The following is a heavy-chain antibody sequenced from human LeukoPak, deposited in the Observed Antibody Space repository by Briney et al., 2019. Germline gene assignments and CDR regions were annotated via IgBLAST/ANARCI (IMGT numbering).Heavy chain of an antibody. Sequence: GGSLRLSCAASGFTFRTYWMSWVRQAPGKGLEWVASINPGGSETYYVESLKGRFTISTDNAMNSFFLQMNSLRAEDTAVYYCAHLREQLVRRWGQGTLVTVSS. D-gene: IGHD6-13*01. J-gene: IGHJ4*02. V-gene: IGHV3-7*03. CDR3: AHLREQLVRR. CDR1: GFTFRTYW. CDR2: INPGGSET.